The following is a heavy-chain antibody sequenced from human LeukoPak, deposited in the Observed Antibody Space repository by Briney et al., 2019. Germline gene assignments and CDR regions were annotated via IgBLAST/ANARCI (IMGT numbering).Heavy chain of an antibody. Sequence: GGSLRLSCAASGFTFSSYSVNWVRQAPGKGLEWVSSISSSSSYIYYADSVKGRFTISRDNAKNSLYLQMNSLRAEDTAVYYCARDEYYYDSSLYFQHWGQGTLVTVSS. CDR2: ISSSSSYI. CDR3: ARDEYYYDSSLYFQH. CDR1: GFTFSSYS. V-gene: IGHV3-21*01. D-gene: IGHD3-22*01. J-gene: IGHJ1*01.